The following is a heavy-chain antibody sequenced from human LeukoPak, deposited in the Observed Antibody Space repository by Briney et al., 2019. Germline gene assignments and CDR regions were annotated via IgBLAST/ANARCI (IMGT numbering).Heavy chain of an antibody. Sequence: GGSLRLSCAASGFTFSSYAMSWVRQAPGKGLEWVSSISFSGTSTYYADSVKGRFTISRDISKNTLYLQMNSLRAEDTAVYYCASPNSNGRYYYYYGMDVWGQGTTVTVSS. D-gene: IGHD1-20*01. J-gene: IGHJ6*02. CDR2: ISFSGTST. V-gene: IGHV3-23*01. CDR1: GFTFSSYA. CDR3: ASPNSNGRYYYYYGMDV.